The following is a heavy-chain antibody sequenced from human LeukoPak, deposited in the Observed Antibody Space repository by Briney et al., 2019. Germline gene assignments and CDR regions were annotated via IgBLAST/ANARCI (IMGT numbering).Heavy chain of an antibody. CDR3: ARGRGYCSSTSCYWARGFDY. V-gene: IGHV4-34*01. J-gene: IGHJ4*02. CDR1: GGSFSGYY. D-gene: IGHD2-2*01. CDR2: INHSGST. Sequence: SETLSLTCAVYGGSFSGYYWSWIRQPPGKGLEWIGEINHSGSTNYNPSFKSRVTISVDTSKNQFSLKLSSVTAADTAVYYCARGRGYCSSTSCYWARGFDYWGQGTLVTVSS.